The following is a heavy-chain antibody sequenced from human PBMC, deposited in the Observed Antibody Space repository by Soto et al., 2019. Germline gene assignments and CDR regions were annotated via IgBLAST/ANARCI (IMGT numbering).Heavy chain of an antibody. Sequence: QVQLVQSGAEVKKPGASVKVSCKASGYTFTSYYMHWVRQAPGQGLEWMGIINPIGGSTSYAQKFQGRVTXXRXTXXSTVYMELSSLRSEDTAVYYCANGGGDYVRYGMDVWGQGTTVTVSS. D-gene: IGHD4-17*01. CDR3: ANGGGDYVRYGMDV. V-gene: IGHV1-46*01. CDR1: GYTFTSYY. J-gene: IGHJ6*02. CDR2: INPIGGST.